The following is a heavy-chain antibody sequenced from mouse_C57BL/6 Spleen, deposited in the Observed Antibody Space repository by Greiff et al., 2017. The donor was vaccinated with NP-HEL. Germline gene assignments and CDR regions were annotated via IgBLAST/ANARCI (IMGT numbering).Heavy chain of an antibody. CDR3: ARGGGSGWFAY. CDR1: GYSITSGYD. Sequence: EVQLVESGPGMVKPSQSLSLTCTVTGYSITSGYDWHWIRHFPGNKLEWMGYISYSGSTNYNPSLKSRISITHDTSKNHFFLKLNSVTTEDTATYYCARGGGSGWFAYWGQGTLVTVSA. V-gene: IGHV3-1*01. J-gene: IGHJ3*01. D-gene: IGHD1-1*01. CDR2: ISYSGST.